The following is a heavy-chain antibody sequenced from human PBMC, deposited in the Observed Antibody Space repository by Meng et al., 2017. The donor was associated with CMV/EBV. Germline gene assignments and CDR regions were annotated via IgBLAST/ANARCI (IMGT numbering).Heavy chain of an antibody. CDR1: GFTFSSYA. CDR3: ARDDYDFWSGHSAYYYYGMDV. D-gene: IGHD3-3*01. Sequence: GGSLRLSCAASGFTFSSYAMHWVRQAPGKGLEWVAVISYDGSNKYYADSVKGRFTISRDNSKNTLYLQMNSLRAEDTAVYYCARDDYDFWSGHSAYYYYGMDVWGQGTTVTVSS. V-gene: IGHV3-30*04. J-gene: IGHJ6*02. CDR2: ISYDGSNK.